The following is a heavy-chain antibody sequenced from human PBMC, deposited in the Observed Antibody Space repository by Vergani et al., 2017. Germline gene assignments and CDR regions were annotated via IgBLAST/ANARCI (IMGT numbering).Heavy chain of an antibody. J-gene: IGHJ4*02. D-gene: IGHD6-19*01. V-gene: IGHV1-2*02. CDR3: ARVSPGDNSGWEPFDY. CDR1: GFTFIGYY. Sequence: QVQLVQSGAEVKKPGASVKVSCKTSGFTFIGYYIHWVRQAPGQGLEWMGWVNPNSGGINYAQKFQDRVKITGDTSTNTVYMEMNNLRSEDTAVYYCARVSPGDNSGWEPFDYWGQGTLVTVSS. CDR2: VNPNSGGI.